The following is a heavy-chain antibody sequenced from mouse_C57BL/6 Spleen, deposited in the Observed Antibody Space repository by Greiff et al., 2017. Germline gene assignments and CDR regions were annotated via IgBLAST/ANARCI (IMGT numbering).Heavy chain of an antibody. D-gene: IGHD2-5*01. CDR2: IDPSDSYT. Sequence: VQLQQSGAELVMPGASVKLSCKASGYTFTSYWMHWVKQRPGQGLEWIGEIDPSDSYTNYNQKFKGKSTLTVDKSSSTAYMQLSSLTSEDSAVYYCARSVYYSNYDYWGQGTTLTVSS. J-gene: IGHJ2*01. CDR3: ARSVYYSNYDY. CDR1: GYTFTSYW. V-gene: IGHV1-69*01.